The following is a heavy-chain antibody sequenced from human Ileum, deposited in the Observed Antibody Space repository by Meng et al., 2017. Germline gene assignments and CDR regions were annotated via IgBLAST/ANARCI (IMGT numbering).Heavy chain of an antibody. Sequence: QVQREESGPGLVRPAETLSPICTVSGGSVSSDGFQWGWVRQPPGKGLEWIGYASTNYNPSLKSRVTISLDTSKNQFSLELSSVTAADTAVYYCARDHWGSLDYWGQGILVTVSS. CDR1: GGSVSSDGFQ. V-gene: IGHV4-61*08. J-gene: IGHJ4*02. CDR2: AST. CDR3: ARDHWGSLDY. D-gene: IGHD7-27*01.